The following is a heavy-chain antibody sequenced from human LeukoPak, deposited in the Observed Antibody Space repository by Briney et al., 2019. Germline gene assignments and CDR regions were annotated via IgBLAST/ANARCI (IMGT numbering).Heavy chain of an antibody. CDR2: IKSKTDGGTT. Sequence: GGSLRLSCAASGFTFSNAWMSWVRQAPGKGLEWVGRIKSKTDGGTTDYAAPVKGRFTISRDDSKNTLYLQMNSLKTEDTAVYYCTTPAGYDSSGYYGGDYWGQGTLVTVSS. CDR3: TTPAGYDSSGYYGGDY. V-gene: IGHV3-15*01. CDR1: GFTFSNAW. D-gene: IGHD3-22*01. J-gene: IGHJ4*02.